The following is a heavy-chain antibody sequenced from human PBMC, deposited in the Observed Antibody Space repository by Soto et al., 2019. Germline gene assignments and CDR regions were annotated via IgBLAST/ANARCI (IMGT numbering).Heavy chain of an antibody. CDR2: IGGHGDAT. D-gene: IGHD3-10*01. J-gene: IGHJ4*02. CDR1: GFPFTGYA. V-gene: IGHV3-23*01. Sequence: EVQLLESGGGLVQPGGSLRLSCAASGFPFTGYAMSWVRQAPGKGLEWVSAIGGHGDATFYADSVKGRFTISRDNSKNTLYLHMNSLRAEDTALYYCANSRVSMVRGLIIIPNYWGQGTLVTVSS. CDR3: ANSRVSMVRGLIIIPNY.